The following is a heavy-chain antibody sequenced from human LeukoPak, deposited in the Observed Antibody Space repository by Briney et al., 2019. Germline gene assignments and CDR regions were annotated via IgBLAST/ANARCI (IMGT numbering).Heavy chain of an antibody. CDR2: IYYSGST. D-gene: IGHD4-11*01. J-gene: IGHJ6*02. CDR1: GGSISSYY. CDR3: ARGSPTPSPKYYHYGMDV. V-gene: IGHV4-59*01. Sequence: PSETLSLTCTVSGGSISSYYWSWIRQPPGKGLEWIGYIYYSGSTNYNPSLKSRVTISVDTSKNQFSLKLSSVTAADTAVYYCARGSPTPSPKYYHYGMDVWGQGTTVTVSS.